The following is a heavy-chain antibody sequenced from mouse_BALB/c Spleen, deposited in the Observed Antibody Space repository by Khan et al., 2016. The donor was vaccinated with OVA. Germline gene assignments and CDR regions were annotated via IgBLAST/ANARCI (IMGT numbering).Heavy chain of an antibody. CDR3: TRPYYADF. D-gene: IGHD2-10*01. CDR1: GYAFRSYW. Sequence: VELVESGAELMKPGASVKISCKATGYAFRSYWIEWVKQRPGHGLEWVGEILPGTGNTNYNEKFEGKATFTADTSSNTAYLQLSSLTSEDSAVYYCTRPYYADFWGQGTTLTVSS. V-gene: IGHV1-9*01. CDR2: ILPGTGNT. J-gene: IGHJ2*01.